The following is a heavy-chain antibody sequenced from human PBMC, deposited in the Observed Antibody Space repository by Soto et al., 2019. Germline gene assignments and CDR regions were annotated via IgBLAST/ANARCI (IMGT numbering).Heavy chain of an antibody. CDR1: GFTFSSYA. J-gene: IGHJ4*02. V-gene: IGHV3-23*01. CDR2: ISDSGGST. Sequence: GGSLRLSCAASGFTFSSYAMSWVRQAPGKGLERVSAISDSGGSTYYADSVKGRFTISRDNSKNTLYLQMNSLRAEDTAVYYCATLRDADFWSGYYSIFDYWGQGTLVTVSS. D-gene: IGHD3-3*01. CDR3: ATLRDADFWSGYYSIFDY.